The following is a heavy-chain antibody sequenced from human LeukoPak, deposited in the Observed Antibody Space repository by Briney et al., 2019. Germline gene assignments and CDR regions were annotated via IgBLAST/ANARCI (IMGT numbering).Heavy chain of an antibody. D-gene: IGHD6-13*01. Sequence: SETLSLTCSVSGYSIGRGYYWGWIRQSPEKGLEWIGYISYSGSTNYNPSLKSRVTISVDTSKSQFSLNLSSVTTADTAVYYCARAHSSSSPELYWGQGNLVTVSS. V-gene: IGHV4-59*01. CDR2: ISYSGST. CDR1: GYSIGRGYY. CDR3: ARAHSSSSPELY. J-gene: IGHJ4*02.